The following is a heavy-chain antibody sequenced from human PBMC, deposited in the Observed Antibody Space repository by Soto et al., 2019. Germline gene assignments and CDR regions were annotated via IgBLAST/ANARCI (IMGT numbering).Heavy chain of an antibody. D-gene: IGHD6-19*01. CDR3: ARVGGGLAGYFDY. CDR2: ISYDGSNK. CDR1: GFTFSSYA. V-gene: IGHV3-30-3*01. Sequence: QVQLVESGGGVVQPGRSLRLSCAASGFTFSSYAMHWVRQAPGKGLEWVAVISYDGSNKYYADSVKGRFTISRDNSKNTLYLQMNSLRAEDTAVYYCARVGGGLAGYFDYWGQGTLVTVSS. J-gene: IGHJ4*02.